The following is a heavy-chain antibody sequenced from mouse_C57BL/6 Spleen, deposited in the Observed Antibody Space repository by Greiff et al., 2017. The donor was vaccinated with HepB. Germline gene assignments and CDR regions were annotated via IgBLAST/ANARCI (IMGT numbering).Heavy chain of an antibody. Sequence: QVQLKESGAELMKPGASVKLSCKATGYTFTGYWIEWVKQRPGHGLEWIGEILPGSGSTNYNEKFKGKATLTADTSSNTAYMQLSSLTTEDSAIYYCARRFDYWGQGTTLTVSS. CDR3: ARRFDY. CDR1: GYTFTGYW. J-gene: IGHJ2*01. CDR2: ILPGSGST. V-gene: IGHV1-9*01.